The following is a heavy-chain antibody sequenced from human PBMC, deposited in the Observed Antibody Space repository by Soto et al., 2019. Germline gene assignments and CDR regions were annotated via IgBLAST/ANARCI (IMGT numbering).Heavy chain of an antibody. D-gene: IGHD3-3*01. V-gene: IGHV4-38-2*01. CDR1: GYSISSGYY. CDR3: AGSGEAYFWSVDY. J-gene: IGHJ4*02. Sequence: SESLSLTFDVSGYSISSGYYWGWIRQPPGQGPERIGSIYYSGSTYYNPSLKRLFTISVDTSKNQFSLRLTSVTDADTAVYYCAGSGEAYFWSVDYWGQGTLVTVTS. CDR2: IYYSGST.